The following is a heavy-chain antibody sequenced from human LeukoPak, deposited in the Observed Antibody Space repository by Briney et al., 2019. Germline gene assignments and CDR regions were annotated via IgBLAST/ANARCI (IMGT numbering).Heavy chain of an antibody. CDR1: GFTFSSYD. V-gene: IGHV3-13*01. CDR3: ARDYSGSYSYGMDV. D-gene: IGHD1-26*01. Sequence: GGSLRLSCAASGFTFSSYDMHWVRQATGKGLEWVSAIGTAGDTYYPGSVKGRFTISRENAKNSLYLQMNSLRAGDTAVYYCARDYSGSYSYGMDVWGQGTTVTVSS. J-gene: IGHJ6*02. CDR2: IGTAGDT.